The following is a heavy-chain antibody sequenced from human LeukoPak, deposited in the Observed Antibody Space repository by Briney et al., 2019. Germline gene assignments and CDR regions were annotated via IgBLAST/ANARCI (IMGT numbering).Heavy chain of an antibody. CDR2: FSHSGSV. V-gene: IGHV4-38-2*02. J-gene: IGHJ1*01. CDR1: GSSISRDYY. Sequence: PSETLSLTCTVSGSSISRDYYWGWIRQPPGKGLEWIGSFSHSGSVYYNPSLESRATISVDTPKNQFSLKLTAVTAADTAFYYCAREVTGSTWSAEFQHWGQGTLVTVSP. CDR3: AREVTGSTWSAEFQH. D-gene: IGHD6-13*01.